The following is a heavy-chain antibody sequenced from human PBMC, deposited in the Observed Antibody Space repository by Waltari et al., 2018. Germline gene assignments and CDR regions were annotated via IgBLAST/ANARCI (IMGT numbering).Heavy chain of an antibody. CDR2: IIPILGIA. J-gene: IGHJ4*02. D-gene: IGHD3-16*02. V-gene: IGHV1-69*04. CDR3: ARDRIMITFGGVIVNLYYFDY. Sequence: QVQLVQSGAEVKKPGSSVKVSCKASGGTFSSYAISWVRQAPGQGLEWMGGIIPILGIANYAQKFQGRVTITADESTSTAYMELSSLRSEDTAVYYCARDRIMITFGGVIVNLYYFDYWGQGTLVTVSS. CDR1: GGTFSSYA.